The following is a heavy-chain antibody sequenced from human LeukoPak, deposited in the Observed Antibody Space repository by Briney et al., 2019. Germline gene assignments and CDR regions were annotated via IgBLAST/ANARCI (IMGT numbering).Heavy chain of an antibody. CDR1: GYSISSGYY. D-gene: IGHD3-10*02. CDR2: IYHSGST. Sequence: SETLSLTCAVSGYSISSGYYWGWIRQPPGKGLEWIGSIYHSGSTYYNPSLKSRVTISVDTSKNQFSLKLSSVTAADTAVYYCATQPVPYVHWLDPWGQGTLVTVST. V-gene: IGHV4-38-2*01. J-gene: IGHJ5*02. CDR3: ATQPVPYVHWLDP.